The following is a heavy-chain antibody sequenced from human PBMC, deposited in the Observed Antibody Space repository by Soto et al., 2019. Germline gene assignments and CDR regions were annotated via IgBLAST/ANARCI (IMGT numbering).Heavy chain of an antibody. D-gene: IGHD6-19*01. CDR2: MSPNGNNQ. CDR3: APHPLRYSSGWVDY. CDR1: GFTFSIYA. J-gene: IGHJ4*02. Sequence: PGGSLRLSCAAPGFTFSIYALHWVRQAPGKGLEWVAVMSPNGNNQYYADSVKGRFTISRDTSKSTLYLQMNSLRAEDTAVYYCAPHPLRYSSGWVDYWGQGTLVTVSS. V-gene: IGHV3-30-3*01.